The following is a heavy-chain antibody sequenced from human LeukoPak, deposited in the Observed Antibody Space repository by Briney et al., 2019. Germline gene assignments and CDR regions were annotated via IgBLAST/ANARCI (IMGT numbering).Heavy chain of an antibody. D-gene: IGHD6-19*01. Sequence: ASVKVSCKASGCTFSSYAVSWVRQAPGQGLEWMGRIIPILGIANYAQKFQGRVTITANKSTSTAYMELSSLRSEDTVVYYCARDRRKGIAVAGTDDYWGEGTLVTVSS. CDR1: GCTFSSYA. CDR3: ARDRRKGIAVAGTDDY. J-gene: IGHJ4*02. CDR2: IIPILGIA. V-gene: IGHV1-69*04.